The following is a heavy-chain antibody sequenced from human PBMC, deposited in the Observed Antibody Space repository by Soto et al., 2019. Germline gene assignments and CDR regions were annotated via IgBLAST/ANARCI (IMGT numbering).Heavy chain of an antibody. D-gene: IGHD1-1*01. J-gene: IGHJ3*02. CDR1: GGSVNSGNYY. V-gene: IGHV4-34*01. CDR2: MSHSGGT. Sequence: QVQLQQWGAGLLKPSETLSLTCAVFGGSVNSGNYYWSWIRQPPGKGLEWIGEMSHSGGTHFNPSLKSRVTISVDTSKNQFSLKRSSVTAADTALYYCAGVERGTATTVVDAFDIWGPGTMVTVSS. CDR3: AGVERGTATTVVDAFDI.